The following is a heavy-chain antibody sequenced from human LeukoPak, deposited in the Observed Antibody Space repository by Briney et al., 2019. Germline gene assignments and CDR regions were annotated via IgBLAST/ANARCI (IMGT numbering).Heavy chain of an antibody. J-gene: IGHJ3*02. CDR1: GGSFSGYY. Sequence: SETLSLTCAVYGGSFSGYYWSWIRQPPGKGLEWIGYIYYSGSTNYNPSLKSRVTISVDTSKNQFSLKLSSVTAADTAVYYCARAAVAARYAFDIWGQGTMVTVSS. CDR3: ARAAVAARYAFDI. D-gene: IGHD2-15*01. V-gene: IGHV4-59*01. CDR2: IYYSGST.